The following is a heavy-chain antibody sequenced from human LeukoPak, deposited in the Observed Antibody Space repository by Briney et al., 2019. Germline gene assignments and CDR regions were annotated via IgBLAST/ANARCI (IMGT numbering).Heavy chain of an antibody. Sequence: ASVKVSCKASGYTFTSYYMHWVQQAPGQGLEWMGIINPSGGSTSYAQKFQGRVTMTRDTSTSTVYMELSSLRSEDTAVYYCARDISPWELLRFNAFDIWGQGTMVTVSS. J-gene: IGHJ3*02. V-gene: IGHV1-46*01. D-gene: IGHD1-26*01. CDR2: INPSGGST. CDR1: GYTFTSYY. CDR3: ARDISPWELLRFNAFDI.